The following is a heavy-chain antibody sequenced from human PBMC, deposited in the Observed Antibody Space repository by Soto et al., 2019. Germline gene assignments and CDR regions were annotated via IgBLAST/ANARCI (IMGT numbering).Heavy chain of an antibody. CDR1: GGSISSSSYY. Sequence: QLQLQESGPGLVKPSETLSLTCTVSGGSISSSSYYWGWIRQPPGKGLEWIGSIYYSGSPYYNPSHKRRVTLSVDTSNTQFSRNRSSVTAADTAVYYRARRRPNSFDYWGQEPLVTVSS. CDR2: IYYSGSP. V-gene: IGHV4-39*01. CDR3: ARRRPNSFDY. J-gene: IGHJ4*02.